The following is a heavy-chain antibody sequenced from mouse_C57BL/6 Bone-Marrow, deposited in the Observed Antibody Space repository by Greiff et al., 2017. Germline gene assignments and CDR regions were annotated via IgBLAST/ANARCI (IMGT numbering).Heavy chain of an antibody. J-gene: IGHJ3*01. CDR1: GYTFTSYW. D-gene: IGHD2-5*01. CDR2: IYPSDSET. V-gene: IGHV1-61*01. CDR3: ARGGDYSNLFAY. Sequence: VKLMESGPELVRPGSSVKLSCKASGYTFTSYWMDWVKQRPGQGLEWIGNIYPSDSETHYNQKFKDKATLTVDKSSSTAYMQLSSLTSEDSAVYYCARGGDYSNLFAYWGQGTLVTVSA.